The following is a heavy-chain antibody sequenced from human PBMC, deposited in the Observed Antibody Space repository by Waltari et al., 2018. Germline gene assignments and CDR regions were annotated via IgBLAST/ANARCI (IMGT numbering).Heavy chain of an antibody. V-gene: IGHV3-30*02. Sequence: QVQLVASGGGVVQPGGSLRLSCAAPGFTFSSYGMHCVRQALGKGGGWVAFRRYDGSNKYYADAVKGGFTSSRDNSKNTLYLQVNSLRAEDTAVDYCAKDRFGRHDAFDIWGQGTMVTVSS. D-gene: IGHD3-10*01. CDR3: AKDRFGRHDAFDI. CDR1: GFTFSSYG. CDR2: RRYDGSNK. J-gene: IGHJ3*02.